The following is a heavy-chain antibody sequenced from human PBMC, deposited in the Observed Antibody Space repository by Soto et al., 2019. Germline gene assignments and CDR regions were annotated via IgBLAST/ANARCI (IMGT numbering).Heavy chain of an antibody. V-gene: IGHV2-5*02. CDR2: IYWDDDK. Sequence: QITLKESGPPLVKPTQTLTLTCTFSGFSLSTSGVGVGWIRQPPGKALEWLALIYWDDDKRYSPSLKSRLTIPKYXSKNQVVLTMTNMDPVDTATYYCAHVYGGYDNFDYWGQGTLVTVSS. D-gene: IGHD5-12*01. CDR3: AHVYGGYDNFDY. CDR1: GFSLSTSGVG. J-gene: IGHJ4*02.